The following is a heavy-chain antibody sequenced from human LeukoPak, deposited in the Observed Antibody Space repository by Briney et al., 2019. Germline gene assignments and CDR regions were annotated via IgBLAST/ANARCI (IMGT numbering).Heavy chain of an antibody. CDR1: GFTFSFYA. CDR3: AKEQGSDYFYYLDV. D-gene: IGHD2-15*01. V-gene: IGHV3-23*01. Sequence: GGSLILSCAASGFTFSFYAMSWVRQAPGKGLEWVSAISGSGATTYYADSVQGRFTISRDNSKKTVYLLMDGLRADDTAVYYCAKEQGSDYFYYLDVWGKGTTVTVSS. CDR2: ISGSGATT. J-gene: IGHJ6*03.